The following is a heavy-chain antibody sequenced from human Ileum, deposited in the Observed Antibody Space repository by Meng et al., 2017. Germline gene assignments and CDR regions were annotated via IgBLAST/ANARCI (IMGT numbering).Heavy chain of an antibody. Sequence: KVSCKGAGYSFTSYWIGWVRQMPGKGLEWMGIIYPGDSDTRYSPSFQGQVTTSADKSISTTSLQWSSLKATDTAMYYCAGKYCGGDCYKHYSYYYGMDVWGQGTTVTVSS. D-gene: IGHD2-21*02. CDR2: IYPGDSDT. CDR1: GYSFTSYW. J-gene: IGHJ6*02. CDR3: AGKYCGGDCYKHYSYYYGMDV. V-gene: IGHV5-51*01.